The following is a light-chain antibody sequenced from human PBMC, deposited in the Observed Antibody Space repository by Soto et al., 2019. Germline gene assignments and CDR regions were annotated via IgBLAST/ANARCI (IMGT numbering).Light chain of an antibody. V-gene: IGKV1-39*01. CDR1: QSISTY. CDR2: SAS. Sequence: DIQMTQSPSSLSASVGDRVTITCRASQSISTYLNWYQQRPGKAPKLLMFSASRLQSGVSSRFSGSGSGTDFTLSISSLQPEDFATYYCQQSYTTPYTFGQGTKLEIK. J-gene: IGKJ2*01. CDR3: QQSYTTPYT.